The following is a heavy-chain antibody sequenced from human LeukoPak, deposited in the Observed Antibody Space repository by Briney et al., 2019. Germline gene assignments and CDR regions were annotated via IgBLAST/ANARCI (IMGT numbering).Heavy chain of an antibody. CDR3: ARQRED. V-gene: IGHV1-2*02. J-gene: IGHJ4*02. Sequence: ASVKVSCKASGYTFTNYYIHWVRQAPGQGLEWMGWVNANNGGTTYAQTFQGRVTLTRDTSITTAYMELSGLKSDDTAVYYCARQREDWGQGTLVTVSS. CDR1: GYTFTNYY. CDR2: VNANNGGT. D-gene: IGHD1-26*01.